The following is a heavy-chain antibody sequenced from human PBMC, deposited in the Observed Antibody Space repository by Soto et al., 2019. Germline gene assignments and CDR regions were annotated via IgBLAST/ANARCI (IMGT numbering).Heavy chain of an antibody. V-gene: IGHV4-30-2*01. CDR2: IYYGGST. CDR3: ARSVDP. Sequence: TSETLSLTCAVSGGSISSGDYSWNWIRQPPGKGLEWIGYIYYGGSTYYNPSLQSRVTMSVDRSRNQFSLKLNSVTAADTAVYYCARSVDPWGQGTLVTVSS. CDR1: GGSISSGDYS. J-gene: IGHJ5*02.